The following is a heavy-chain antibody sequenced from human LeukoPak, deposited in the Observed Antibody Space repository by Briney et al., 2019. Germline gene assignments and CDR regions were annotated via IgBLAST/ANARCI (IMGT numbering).Heavy chain of an antibody. CDR3: AREGGFYRPLDY. CDR1: GGSISSYY. D-gene: IGHD2/OR15-2a*01. Sequence: SETLSLTCTVSGGSISSYYWSWIRQPPGGGLEWIGEVHLNGRTHYSPSLESRVTMSADMSENHISLQLTSVTAADTAVYYCAREGGFYRPLDYSGPGTLVIVSS. V-gene: IGHV4-59*12. CDR2: VHLNGRT. J-gene: IGHJ4*02.